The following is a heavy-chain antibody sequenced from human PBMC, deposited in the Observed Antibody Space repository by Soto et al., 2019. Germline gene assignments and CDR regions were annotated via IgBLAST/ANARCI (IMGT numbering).Heavy chain of an antibody. D-gene: IGHD3-3*01. CDR1: GGSISSYY. Sequence: PSETLSLTCTVSGGSISSYYWSWIRQPPGKGLEWIGYIYYSGSTKYNPSLKSRVSISLDTSKNQFSLNLSSVTAADTAVYFCASTPYFDFWTGHIPFDFWGPGTLVTVSS. J-gene: IGHJ4*02. CDR3: ASTPYFDFWTGHIPFDF. V-gene: IGHV4-59*01. CDR2: IYYSGST.